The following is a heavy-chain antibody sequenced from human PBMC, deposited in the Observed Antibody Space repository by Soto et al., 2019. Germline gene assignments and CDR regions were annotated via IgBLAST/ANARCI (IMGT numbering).Heavy chain of an antibody. CDR1: GFTFSSYG. J-gene: IGHJ6*02. CDR2: ISYDGSKK. V-gene: IGHV3-30*18. Sequence: QVQLVESGGGVVQPGTSLRLSCAASGFTFSSYGMHWVRQAPGKGLEWVTVISYDGSKKYYADSVKGRFTISRDNSKNTLYLQMSSLRAEDTAVYYCIKDGSSGWPYYYGLDVWGRGTTLTVSS. D-gene: IGHD6-19*01. CDR3: IKDGSSGWPYYYGLDV.